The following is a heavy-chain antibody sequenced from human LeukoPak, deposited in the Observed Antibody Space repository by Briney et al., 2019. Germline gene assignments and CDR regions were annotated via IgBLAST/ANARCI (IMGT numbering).Heavy chain of an antibody. CDR3: VRTLTGGGDRFDP. CDR2: IYYTGYA. Sequence: SETLSLTCAVSGGSISSDGYSWSWIRQPPGKGLEWIGYIYYTGYAYYNPSLKSRLTISVDTSKNHFSLKLSAVTAADTAVYYCVRTLTGGGDRFDPWGQGTLVTVSS. CDR1: GGSISSDGYS. D-gene: IGHD3-16*01. J-gene: IGHJ5*02. V-gene: IGHV4-30-4*07.